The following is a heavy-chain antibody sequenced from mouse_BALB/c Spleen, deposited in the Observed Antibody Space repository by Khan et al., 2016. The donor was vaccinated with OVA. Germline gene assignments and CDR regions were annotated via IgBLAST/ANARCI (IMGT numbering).Heavy chain of an antibody. D-gene: IGHD1-1*01. CDR3: TIRRNSYGSSFYFDF. CDR2: ITSGGSYT. Sequence: EVELVESGGGLVKPGGSLKLSCAASGFAFSSYSMSWVRQTPEKRLEWVATITSGGSYTYYPDSVKGRFTISRDNAKNTLYLQMVCLKSEDTDMYYCTIRRNSYGSSFYFDFWGPGTTLTVSS. CDR1: GFAFSSYS. V-gene: IGHV5-6-4*01. J-gene: IGHJ2*01.